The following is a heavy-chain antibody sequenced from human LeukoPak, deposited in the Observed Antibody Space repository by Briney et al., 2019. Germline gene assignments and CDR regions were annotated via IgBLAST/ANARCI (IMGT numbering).Heavy chain of an antibody. CDR2: IYSCGST. Sequence: RGSLRRSCAASGLTVRSNYMSWVRQASRNGLELVSIIYSCGSTDYSDAVNGLFTISRDNSKKTLYVQMNSLRAEDPAVYYCAREGSTNWFDPWGQGTLVTVSS. CDR3: AREGSTNWFDP. CDR1: GLTVRSNY. J-gene: IGHJ5*02. V-gene: IGHV3-53*01.